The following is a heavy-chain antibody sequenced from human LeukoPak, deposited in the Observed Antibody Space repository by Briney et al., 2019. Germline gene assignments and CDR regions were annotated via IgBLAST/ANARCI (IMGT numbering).Heavy chain of an antibody. Sequence: GGSLGLSCAASGFTFSSYSMNWVRQAPGKGLEWVSSISSSSSYIYYADSVKGRFTISRDNAKNSLYLQMNSLRAEDTAVYYCARDQESYYYDSSGYHPSDYWGQGTLVTVSS. D-gene: IGHD3-22*01. J-gene: IGHJ4*02. V-gene: IGHV3-21*01. CDR3: ARDQESYYYDSSGYHPSDY. CDR1: GFTFSSYS. CDR2: ISSSSSYI.